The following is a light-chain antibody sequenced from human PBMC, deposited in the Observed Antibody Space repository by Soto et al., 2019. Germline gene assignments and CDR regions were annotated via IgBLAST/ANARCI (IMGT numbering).Light chain of an antibody. CDR1: QSVSYY. J-gene: IGKJ2*01. CDR3: QQYNNWPGRA. V-gene: IGKV3-15*01. Sequence: ETVMTQSPATLSVSPGERATLSCRTSQSVSYYLAWYQQKPGQAPRLLMYGASTRATGIPARFSGSGSGTEFTLTIRSLQSEDFAVYYCQQYNNWPGRAFGQGTKLEIK. CDR2: GAS.